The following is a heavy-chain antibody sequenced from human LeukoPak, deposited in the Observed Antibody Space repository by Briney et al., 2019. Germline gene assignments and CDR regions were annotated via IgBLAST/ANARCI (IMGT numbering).Heavy chain of an antibody. V-gene: IGHV3-30*03. CDR2: ISYDGSNK. CDR3: ARKRAIGPDVFDI. CDR1: GFTFSSYG. Sequence: GGSLRLSCAASGFTFSSYGMHWVRQAPGKGLEWVAVISYDGSNKYYADSVKGRFTISRDNSKNTLYLQMISLRPDDTAVFYCARKRAIGPDVFDIWGQGTVVSVSS. J-gene: IGHJ3*02. D-gene: IGHD2-21*01.